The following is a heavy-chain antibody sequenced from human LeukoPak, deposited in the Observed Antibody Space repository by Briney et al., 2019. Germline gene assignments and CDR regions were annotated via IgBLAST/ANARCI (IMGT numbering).Heavy chain of an antibody. CDR1: GGSFSGYY. Sequence: SETLSLTCAVYGGSFSGYYWSWIRQPPGKGLEWIGEVNHSGSTNYNPSLKSRVTISVDTSKNQFSLKLSSVTAADTAVYYCARGVIFDYWGQGALVTVSS. V-gene: IGHV4-34*01. J-gene: IGHJ4*02. CDR2: VNHSGST. D-gene: IGHD2/OR15-2a*01. CDR3: ARGVIFDY.